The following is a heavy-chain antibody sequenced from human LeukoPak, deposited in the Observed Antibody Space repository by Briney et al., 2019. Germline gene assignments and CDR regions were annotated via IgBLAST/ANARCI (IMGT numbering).Heavy chain of an antibody. CDR3: ASRHCSGGDCYFAGADPLDH. Sequence: GGSLRLSCAASGFTVSSTYMSWVRQSPGRGLEWVSVVYKDGKMFYIDSVKGRFAISRDTSKNTVYLQMNNLRAEDTAVYYCASRHCSGGDCYFAGADPLDHWGQGTLVTVSS. J-gene: IGHJ4*02. CDR2: VYKDGKM. CDR1: GFTVSSTY. D-gene: IGHD2-21*01. V-gene: IGHV3-53*01.